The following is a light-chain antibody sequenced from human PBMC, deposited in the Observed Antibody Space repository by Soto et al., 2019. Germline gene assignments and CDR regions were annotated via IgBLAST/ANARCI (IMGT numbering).Light chain of an antibody. J-gene: IGLJ3*02. Sequence: QSALTQPASVSGSPGQSITISCTGTSSDVGGYKLVSWYQQQPGKAPKVLLYAGSERPSGVSDRFSGSKSGNTASLTISWLXXXXEADYYCCSYAGTTTWVFGGGTQL. V-gene: IGLV2-23*01. CDR2: AGS. CDR3: CSYAGTTTWV. CDR1: SSDVGGYKL.